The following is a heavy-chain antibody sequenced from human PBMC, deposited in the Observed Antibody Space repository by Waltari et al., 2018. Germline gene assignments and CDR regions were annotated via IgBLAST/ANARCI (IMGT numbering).Heavy chain of an antibody. Sequence: QVQLVESGGGVVQPGRSLRLSCPASGFTFSTYAMHLVRQAPGKGLEGVAVISYDGRNKYYADSVKGRFTISRDNSKNTLYLQMNSLRAEDTAVYYCARGDSSGWYGVGDYWGQGTLVTVSS. CDR1: GFTFSTYA. CDR2: ISYDGRNK. D-gene: IGHD6-19*01. J-gene: IGHJ4*02. V-gene: IGHV3-30*04. CDR3: ARGDSSGWYGVGDY.